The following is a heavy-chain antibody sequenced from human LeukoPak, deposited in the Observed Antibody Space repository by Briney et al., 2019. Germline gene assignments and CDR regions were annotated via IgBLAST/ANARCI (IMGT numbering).Heavy chain of an antibody. J-gene: IGHJ4*02. CDR3: ARLYSGYGGGDW. Sequence: SETLSLSCAVYGGSFSGYYWSWIRQPPGKGLEWIGEINHSGSTNYNPSLKSRVTISVDTSKNQFSLKLSSVTAADTAVYYCARLYSGYGGGDWWGQGTQVTVSS. CDR1: GGSFSGYY. V-gene: IGHV4-34*01. CDR2: INHSGST. D-gene: IGHD5-12*01.